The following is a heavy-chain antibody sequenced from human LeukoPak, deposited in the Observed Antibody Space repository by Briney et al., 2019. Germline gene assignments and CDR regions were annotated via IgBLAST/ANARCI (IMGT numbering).Heavy chain of an antibody. CDR1: GFTVSSNY. V-gene: IGHV3-53*01. J-gene: IGHJ4*02. Sequence: GGSLRLSCAASGFTVSSNYMSWVRQAPGKGLEWVSVIYSGGSTYYADSVKGRFTISRDNSKNTLYLQMNSLGAEDTAVYYCAAGPDQYYFDYWGQGTLVTVSS. CDR3: AAGPDQYYFDY. CDR2: IYSGGST.